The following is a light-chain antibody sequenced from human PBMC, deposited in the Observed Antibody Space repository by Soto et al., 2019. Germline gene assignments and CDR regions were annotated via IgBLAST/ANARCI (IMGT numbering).Light chain of an antibody. J-gene: IGLJ1*01. CDR2: DVS. CDR1: SSDVGGYNY. Sequence: QSVLTQPASVSGSPGQSITISCTGTSSDVGGYNYVSWYQQHPGKAPKLMVYDVSNRPSGVSNRFFGSKSGNTASLTISGLQAEDEADYYCSSYTSSSTPLYVFGTGTKVT. V-gene: IGLV2-14*03. CDR3: SSYTSSSTPLYV.